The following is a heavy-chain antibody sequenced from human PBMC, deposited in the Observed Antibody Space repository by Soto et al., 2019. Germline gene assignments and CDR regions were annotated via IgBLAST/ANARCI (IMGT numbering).Heavy chain of an antibody. J-gene: IGHJ4*02. Sequence: SETLSLTCTVSGGSISSHYWSWIRQPPGQGLEWIGYIYYSGSTNYNPSLKSRVTISVDTSKSQFSLRLSSVTAADTAVYFCASLDGYDPDFDHWGQGALVTVSS. CDR3: ASLDGYDPDFDH. CDR1: GGSISSHY. V-gene: IGHV4-59*08. D-gene: IGHD5-12*01. CDR2: IYYSGST.